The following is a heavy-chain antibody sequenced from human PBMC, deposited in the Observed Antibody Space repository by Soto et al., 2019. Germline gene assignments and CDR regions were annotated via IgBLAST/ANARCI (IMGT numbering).Heavy chain of an antibody. Sequence: GASGKVSCKASGGTFSIYGFSWVRQAPGQGPELIGGIIPILTTPNYAQKFQGRVTIVADESTTTVYMELSSLKFEDTAVYYCATSVGIAPTGEDGMDVWGQGTSVTVS. D-gene: IGHD2-8*02. CDR1: GGTFSIYG. J-gene: IGHJ6*02. CDR3: ATSVGIAPTGEDGMDV. V-gene: IGHV1-69*13. CDR2: IIPILTTP.